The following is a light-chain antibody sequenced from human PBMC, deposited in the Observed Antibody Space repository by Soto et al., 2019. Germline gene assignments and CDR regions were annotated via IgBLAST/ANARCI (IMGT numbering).Light chain of an antibody. CDR3: HSYDGSLPRVI. CDR1: ASNIGAGFH. J-gene: IGLJ2*01. CDR2: GNN. V-gene: IGLV1-40*01. Sequence: QSVLTQPPSVSGAPGQTVTISCTGSASNIGAGFHEHWYQQLPGTAPTLLIYGNNNRPSGVPDRFSGPKSDNSASLTITGLQTADEGDYYCHSYDGSLPRVIFGGGTKLTVL.